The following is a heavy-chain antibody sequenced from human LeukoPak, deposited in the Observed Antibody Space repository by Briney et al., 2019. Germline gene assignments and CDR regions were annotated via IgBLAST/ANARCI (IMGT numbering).Heavy chain of an antibody. CDR3: ARGGPLPIVVVPAAGGFDY. CDR2: IYYSGST. Sequence: SETLSLTCTVPGGSISSSSYYWGWIRQPPGKGLEWIGSIYYSGSTYYNPSLKSRVTISVDTSKNQFSLKLSSVTAADTAVYYCARGGPLPIVVVPAAGGFDYWGQGTLVTVSS. V-gene: IGHV4-39*01. D-gene: IGHD2-2*01. CDR1: GGSISSSSYY. J-gene: IGHJ4*02.